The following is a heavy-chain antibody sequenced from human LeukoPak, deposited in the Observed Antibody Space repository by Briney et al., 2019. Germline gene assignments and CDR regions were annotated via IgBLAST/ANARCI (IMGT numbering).Heavy chain of an antibody. D-gene: IGHD6-19*01. J-gene: IGHJ4*02. CDR1: GFTFSSYT. Sequence: GGSLRLSCAASGFTFSSYTMNWVRQAPGKGLEWVSSISSSSSYIYYADSVKGQFTISRDNAKNSLYLQMNSLRAEDTAVYYCASFYSSGWWDFDYWGQGTLVTVSS. CDR2: ISSSSSYI. V-gene: IGHV3-21*01. CDR3: ASFYSSGWWDFDY.